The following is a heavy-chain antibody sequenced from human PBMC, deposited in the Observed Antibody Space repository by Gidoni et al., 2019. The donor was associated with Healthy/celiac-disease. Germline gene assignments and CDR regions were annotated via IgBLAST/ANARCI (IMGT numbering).Heavy chain of an antibody. CDR2: ISYDGSNK. CDR1: GFTFSSYG. V-gene: IGHV3-30*18. J-gene: IGHJ3*02. Sequence: QVQLVESGGGVVQPGRSLRLSCPASGFTFSSYGMHWVRQAPGKGLEWVAVISYDGSNKYYADSVKGRFTISRDNSKNTLYLQMNSLRAEDTAVYYCAKGGIRRQDAFDIWGQGTMVTVSS. CDR3: AKGGIRRQDAFDI.